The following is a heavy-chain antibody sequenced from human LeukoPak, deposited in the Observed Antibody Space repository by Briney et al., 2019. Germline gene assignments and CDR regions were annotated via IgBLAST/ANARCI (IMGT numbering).Heavy chain of an antibody. Sequence: ASVKVSCKASGYTFTGNYMHWVRQAPGQGLEWMGWINPNSGGTNYAQKFQGRVTMTRDTSISTAYMELSRLRSDDTAVYYCARGSRITIFGVVITPRKDFDYWGQGTLVTVSS. J-gene: IGHJ4*02. CDR2: INPNSGGT. D-gene: IGHD3-3*01. V-gene: IGHV1-2*02. CDR1: GYTFTGNY. CDR3: ARGSRITIFGVVITPRKDFDY.